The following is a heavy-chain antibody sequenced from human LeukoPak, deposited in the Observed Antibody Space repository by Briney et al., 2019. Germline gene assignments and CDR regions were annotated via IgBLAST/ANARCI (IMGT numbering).Heavy chain of an antibody. CDR3: ASISRYSSSWYYFDY. CDR2: LIPMFGTA. V-gene: IGHV1-69*13. J-gene: IGHJ4*02. D-gene: IGHD6-13*01. Sequence: ASVKVSCKASGGSFNNYVITWVRQAPGQGLEWMGGLIPMFGTAKYAQKFQGRVTITADESTSTAYMELSSLRSEDTAVYYCASISRYSSSWYYFDYWGQGTLVTVSS. CDR1: GGSFNNYV.